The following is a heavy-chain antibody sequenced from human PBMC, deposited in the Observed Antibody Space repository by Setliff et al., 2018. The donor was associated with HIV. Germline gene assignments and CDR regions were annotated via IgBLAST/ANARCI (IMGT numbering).Heavy chain of an antibody. CDR2: ISSSGTTK. V-gene: IGHV3-48*03. CDR3: ARDPRALFELYGMDV. Sequence: GGSLRLSCRVSGFTLGIYGMHWVRQAPGKGLEWVSFISSSGTTKYYADSVKGRFTISRDNANNALYLQMNSLRAEDTAVYYCARDPRALFELYGMDVWGQGTTVTVS. CDR1: GFTLGIYG. D-gene: IGHD3-3*01. J-gene: IGHJ6*02.